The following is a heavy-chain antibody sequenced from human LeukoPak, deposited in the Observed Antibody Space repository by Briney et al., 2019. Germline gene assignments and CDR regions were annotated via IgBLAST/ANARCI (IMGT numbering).Heavy chain of an antibody. CDR1: GFSFSRYS. CDR3: AGVKEASAFDI. V-gene: IGHV3-21*01. D-gene: IGHD5-12*01. CDR2: ISSSSRHI. Sequence: GGSLRLSCAASGFSFSRYSMSWVRQAPGKGLEWVSSISSSSRHIYYADSVKGRFTISRDNAKNSLFLQMNSLRVEDTAVYYCAGVKEASAFDIWGQGTMVTVSS. J-gene: IGHJ3*02.